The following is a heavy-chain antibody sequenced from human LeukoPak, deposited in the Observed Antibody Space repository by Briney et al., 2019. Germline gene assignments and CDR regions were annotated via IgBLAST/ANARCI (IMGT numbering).Heavy chain of an antibody. V-gene: IGHV1-2*02. CDR1: GYTFTGYY. J-gene: IGHJ4*02. CDR3: ARVPLPSRYYFDY. Sequence: GASVKVSCKASGYTFTGYYMHWVRQAPRQGLEWMGWINPNSGGTNYAQKFQGRVTMTTDTSTSTAYMELRSLRSDDTAVYYCARVPLPSRYYFDYWGQGTLVTVSS. CDR2: INPNSGGT. D-gene: IGHD5/OR15-5a*01.